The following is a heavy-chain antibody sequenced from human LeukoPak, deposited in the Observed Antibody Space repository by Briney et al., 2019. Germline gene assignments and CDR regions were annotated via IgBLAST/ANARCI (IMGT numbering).Heavy chain of an antibody. Sequence: SETLSLTCTVSGGSISSYYWSWIRQPPGKGLEWIGYIYYSGSTNYNPSLKSRVTISVDTSKNQFSLKLSSVTAADTAVYYCARVGYFDWYHFDYWGQGTLSPSPQ. CDR1: GGSISSYY. V-gene: IGHV4-59*01. J-gene: IGHJ4*02. CDR2: IYYSGST. D-gene: IGHD3-9*01. CDR3: ARVGYFDWYHFDY.